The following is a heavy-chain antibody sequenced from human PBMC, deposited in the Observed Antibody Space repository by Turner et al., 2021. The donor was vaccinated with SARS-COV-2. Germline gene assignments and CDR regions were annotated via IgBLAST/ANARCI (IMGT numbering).Heavy chain of an antibody. D-gene: IGHD2-2*01. CDR1: GYTFTNYY. V-gene: IGHV1-46*01. CDR2: INPSAGST. CDR3: ARDVVLVPAASGMDV. Sequence: QVQLVQSGAEVKKPGASVKVSCKASGYTFTNYYIHWVRQAPGQGLEWIGIINPSAGSTSYAQKFQGRVTMTRDTSTSTVYMELSSLRSEDTAVYYCARDVVLVPAASGMDVWGQGTTVTVSS. J-gene: IGHJ6*02.